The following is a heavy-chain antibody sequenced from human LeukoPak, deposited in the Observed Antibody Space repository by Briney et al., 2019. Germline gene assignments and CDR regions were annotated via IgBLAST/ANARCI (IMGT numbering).Heavy chain of an antibody. V-gene: IGHV4-59*01. CDR1: GGSISSYY. Sequence: SETLSLTCTVSGGSISSYYWSWIRQPPGKGLEWIGYIYYSGSTNYNPTLRSRVTISVDTSKNQFSLKLSSVTAADTAVYYCARDRLWFGLDYWGQGTLVTVSS. J-gene: IGHJ4*02. CDR2: IYYSGST. D-gene: IGHD3-10*01. CDR3: ARDRLWFGLDY.